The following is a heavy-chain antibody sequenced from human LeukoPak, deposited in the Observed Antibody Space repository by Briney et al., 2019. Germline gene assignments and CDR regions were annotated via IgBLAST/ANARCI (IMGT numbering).Heavy chain of an antibody. D-gene: IGHD3-22*01. CDR1: GFTFSNAW. CDR2: IKSKTDGGTT. CDR3: TTDLARHYYDSSGYYSTGY. V-gene: IGHV3-15*01. J-gene: IGHJ4*02. Sequence: GGSLRLSCAASGFTFSNAWMSWVRQAPGKGLEWVGRIKSKTDGGTTDYAAPVKGRFTISRDDSKNTLYLQMNSLKTEDTAVYYCTTDLARHYYDSSGYYSTGYWGRGTLVTVSS.